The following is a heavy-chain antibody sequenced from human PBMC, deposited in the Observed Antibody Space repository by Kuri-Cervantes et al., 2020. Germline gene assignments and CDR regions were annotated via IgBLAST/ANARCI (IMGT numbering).Heavy chain of an antibody. D-gene: IGHD6-19*01. J-gene: IGHJ6*02. V-gene: IGHV3-30-3*01. CDR2: ISYDGSNK. Sequence: GGSLRLSCAASGFTFSSYAMHWVRQAPGKGLEWVAVISYDGSNKYYADSVKGRFTISRDNSKNTLYLQMNSLRAEDTAVYYCAKASRYSSGWSGDNMDVWGQGTMVTVS. CDR3: AKASRYSSGWSGDNMDV. CDR1: GFTFSSYA.